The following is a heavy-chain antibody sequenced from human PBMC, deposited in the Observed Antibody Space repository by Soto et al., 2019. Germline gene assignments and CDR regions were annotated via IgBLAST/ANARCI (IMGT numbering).Heavy chain of an antibody. CDR3: AHTLSLSSTWNYGYIDV. Sequence: QITLEESGPALVKPTQTLTLTCTFSGFSLDTSGVGVGWIRQPPGKAPEWLALIYWDDDKRYSPTLKSRLTITTDTSQHQVFLSMTHVDPVDTSPYYCAHTLSLSSTWNYGYIDVWGKGTPVTVSS. V-gene: IGHV2-5*02. CDR1: GFSLDTSGVG. D-gene: IGHD6-13*01. CDR2: IYWDDDK. J-gene: IGHJ6*03.